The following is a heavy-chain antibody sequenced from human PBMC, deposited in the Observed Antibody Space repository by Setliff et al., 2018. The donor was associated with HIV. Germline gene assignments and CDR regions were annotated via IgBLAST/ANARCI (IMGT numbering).Heavy chain of an antibody. CDR1: GASISSYY. J-gene: IGHJ6*03. D-gene: IGHD1-20*01. V-gene: IGHV4-4*07. CDR2: IYTSGNM. CDR3: ARGIGTRYNYYMDV. Sequence: SETLSLTCTVSGASISSYYWNWFRQPAGKGLGSLGRIYTSGNMIYNPSLKSRVPMSADTSRNQLSLKLSSVTAADTAVYYCARGIGTRYNYYMDVWGIGTTVTVSS.